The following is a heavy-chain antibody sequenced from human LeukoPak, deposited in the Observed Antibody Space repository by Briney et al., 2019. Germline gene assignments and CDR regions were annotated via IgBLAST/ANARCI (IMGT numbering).Heavy chain of an antibody. V-gene: IGHV4-39*01. D-gene: IGHD3-9*01. CDR1: GGSISSRSHY. J-gene: IGHJ4*02. CDR3: ARRIDLAGSTFDY. CDR2: IDYSGST. Sequence: SETLSLTCTVSGGSISSRSHYWCWIRQPPGKGLEWLGRIDYSGSTSYNPSPTRRVTISVAPSKNQFSLKLRAVTAADTAVYYCARRIDLAGSTFDYWGQGALVTVSS.